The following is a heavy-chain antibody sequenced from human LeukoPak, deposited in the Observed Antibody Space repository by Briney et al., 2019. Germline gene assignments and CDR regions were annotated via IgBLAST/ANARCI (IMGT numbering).Heavy chain of an antibody. J-gene: IGHJ5*02. CDR3: ARGHSSSWYFENWFDP. CDR2: ISDSGGST. V-gene: IGHV3-23*01. Sequence: GGSLRLSCAASGFTFSSYAMSWVRQAPGKGLEWVSAISDSGGSTYYADSAKGRFTISRDNSKNTLYLQMNSLRAEDTAVYYCARGHSSSWYFENWFDPWGQGTLVTVSS. CDR1: GFTFSSYA. D-gene: IGHD6-13*01.